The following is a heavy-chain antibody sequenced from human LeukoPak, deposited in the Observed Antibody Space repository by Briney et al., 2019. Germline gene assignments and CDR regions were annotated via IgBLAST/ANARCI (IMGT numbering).Heavy chain of an antibody. D-gene: IGHD3-9*01. Sequence: GGSLRLSCAASGFTFSTSGMHWVRQAPGKGLQWVAFIRDDESNKYYADSVKGRFTISRDNSKNTLYLQMNSLRAEDTAVYYCAKDSPTYYDILTGYSAPSFDYWGQGTLVTVSS. V-gene: IGHV3-30*02. J-gene: IGHJ4*02. CDR1: GFTFSTSG. CDR2: IRDDESNK. CDR3: AKDSPTYYDILTGYSAPSFDY.